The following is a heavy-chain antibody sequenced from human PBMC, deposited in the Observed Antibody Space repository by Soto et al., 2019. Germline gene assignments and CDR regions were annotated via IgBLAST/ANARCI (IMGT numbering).Heavy chain of an antibody. D-gene: IGHD5-12*01. CDR1: GFTLSSYG. J-gene: IGHJ6*02. CDR3: AKEPRMVATTPAKNYYYYGMDV. CDR2: ISYDGSNK. V-gene: IGHV3-30*18. Sequence: GGSLRLSCAASGFTLSSYGTHWVRQAPGKGLEWVAVISYDGSNKYYADSVKGRFTISRDNSKNTLYLQMNSLRAEDTAVYYCAKEPRMVATTPAKNYYYYGMDVWGQGTTVTVSS.